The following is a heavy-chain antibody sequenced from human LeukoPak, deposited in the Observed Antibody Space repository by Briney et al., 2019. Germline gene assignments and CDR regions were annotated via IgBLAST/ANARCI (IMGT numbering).Heavy chain of an antibody. CDR2: ISSSGSTI. V-gene: IGHV3-11*01. D-gene: IGHD4-17*01. CDR1: GFTFSDYY. J-gene: IGHJ5*02. CDR3: ARGAFLGYGDYNWFDP. Sequence: GGSLRLSCAASGFTFSDYYMSWIRQAPGKGLEWVSYISSSGSTIYYADSVKGRFTISRDNAKNSLYLQMNSLRAEDTAVYYCARGAFLGYGDYNWFDPWGQGTLVTVSS.